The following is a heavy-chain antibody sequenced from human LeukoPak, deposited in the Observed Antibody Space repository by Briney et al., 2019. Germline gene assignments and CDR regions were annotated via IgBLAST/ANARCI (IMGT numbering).Heavy chain of an antibody. Sequence: GGSLRLSRAASGFTFSSYSMNWVRQAPGKGLEWVSSISSSSSYIYYADSVKGRFTISRDNAKNSLYLQMYSLRAEDTAVYYCAREGIYSGYDPYYFDYWGQGTLVTVSS. D-gene: IGHD5-12*01. V-gene: IGHV3-21*01. CDR2: ISSSSSYI. J-gene: IGHJ4*02. CDR1: GFTFSSYS. CDR3: AREGIYSGYDPYYFDY.